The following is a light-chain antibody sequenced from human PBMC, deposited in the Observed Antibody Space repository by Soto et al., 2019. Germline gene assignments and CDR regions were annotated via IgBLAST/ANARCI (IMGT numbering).Light chain of an antibody. CDR3: SSYAGSNNYV. CDR1: SSDVGEWNY. CDR2: EVN. J-gene: IGLJ1*01. V-gene: IGLV2-8*01. Sequence: QSVLTQPSSASGSPGQSVTISCTGTSSDVGEWNYVSWYQHHPGKAPKLMIYEVNKRPSGVPDRFSGSKSGNTASLTVSGLQAGDEADYYCSSYAGSNNYVFGGGTKVTVL.